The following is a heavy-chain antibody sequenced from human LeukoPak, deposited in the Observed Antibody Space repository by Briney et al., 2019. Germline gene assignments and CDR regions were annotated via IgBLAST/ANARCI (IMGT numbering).Heavy chain of an antibody. J-gene: IGHJ4*02. D-gene: IGHD1-14*01. CDR2: IGVSGNT. CDR3: AKYRTTSGAALEY. Sequence: GGSLRLSCAVSGFTFSNYGMSWVRQAPGKGLEWVSVIGVSGNTFYADSVKGRFTISRDNSKNTLYLQMNSLRADDTALYYCAKYRTTSGAALEYWGQGSLVTVSS. CDR1: GFTFSNYG. V-gene: IGHV3-23*01.